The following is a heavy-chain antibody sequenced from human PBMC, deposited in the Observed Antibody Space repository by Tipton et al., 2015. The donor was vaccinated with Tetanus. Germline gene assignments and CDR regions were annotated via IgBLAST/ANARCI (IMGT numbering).Heavy chain of an antibody. CDR3: ARGLPREPFYLDY. CDR2: IYYTAHT. CDR1: GASINAGGYL. V-gene: IGHV4-31*03. Sequence: TLSLTCTVSGASINAGGYLWTWVRQQPGKALEWIGQIYYTAHTTYNPSLDSRVTISVDTAKNQFSLRLTPVTPADAAVYFCARGLPREPFYLDYWGQGKPVTVSS. J-gene: IGHJ4*02. D-gene: IGHD1-26*01.